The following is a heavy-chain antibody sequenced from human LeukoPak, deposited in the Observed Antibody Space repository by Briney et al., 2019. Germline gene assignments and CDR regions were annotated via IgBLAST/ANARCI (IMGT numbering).Heavy chain of an antibody. J-gene: IGHJ4*02. D-gene: IGHD1-26*01. CDR2: INHSGST. Sequence: GLEWIGEINHSGSTKYNPSLKSGGTISVGTSKNQFSLKLSSVTAADTAVYYCATQWELLSYFDYWGQGTLVTVSS. CDR3: ATQWELLSYFDY. V-gene: IGHV4-34*01.